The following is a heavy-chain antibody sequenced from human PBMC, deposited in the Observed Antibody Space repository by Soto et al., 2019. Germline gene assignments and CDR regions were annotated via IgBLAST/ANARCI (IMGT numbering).Heavy chain of an antibody. J-gene: IGHJ3*02. CDR2: IYYSGST. D-gene: IGHD2-8*01. Sequence: KPSETLSLTFTVSGGSISRSSYYWGWIRQPPGKGLEWIGSIYYSGSTYYNPSLKSRVTISVDTSKNQFSLKLSSVTAADTAVYYCARGVSRRGRAFDIWGQGTMVTVSS. CDR1: GGSISRSSYY. V-gene: IGHV4-39*01. CDR3: ARGVSRRGRAFDI.